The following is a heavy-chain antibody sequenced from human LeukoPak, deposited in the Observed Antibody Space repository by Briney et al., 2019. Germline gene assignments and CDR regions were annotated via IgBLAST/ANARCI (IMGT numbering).Heavy chain of an antibody. Sequence: GGSLRLSCAASGFTFDDYGMSWVRHAPGKGLEWVSGINWNGGSTGYADSLRGRFTISRDNAKNSLYLQMNSLRAEDTALYYCARGGYNYGPVFDYWGQGTLVTVSS. CDR2: INWNGGST. J-gene: IGHJ4*02. V-gene: IGHV3-20*04. CDR1: GFTFDDYG. D-gene: IGHD5-18*01. CDR3: ARGGYNYGPVFDY.